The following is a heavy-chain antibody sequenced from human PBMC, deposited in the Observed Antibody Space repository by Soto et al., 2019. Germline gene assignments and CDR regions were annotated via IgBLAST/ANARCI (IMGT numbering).Heavy chain of an antibody. V-gene: IGHV4-30-4*02. D-gene: IGHD2-21*01. CDR3: ARVHNVAPREFDY. CDR1: GVSSSSDYYY. Sequence: SDTLSLTCTVSGVSSSSDYYYWSWIRQPPGKGLEWIGYIYYSGSTYYNPSLKSRVTISVDTSKNQFSLKLSSVTAADTAVYYCARVHNVAPREFDYWGQGTLVNVSS. J-gene: IGHJ4*02. CDR2: IYYSGST.